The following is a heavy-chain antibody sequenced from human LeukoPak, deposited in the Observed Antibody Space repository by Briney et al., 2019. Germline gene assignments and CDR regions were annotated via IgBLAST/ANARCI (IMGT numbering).Heavy chain of an antibody. CDR2: ISSSSSYI. D-gene: IGHD2-15*01. CDR1: GFTFSSYS. J-gene: IGHJ5*02. V-gene: IGHV3-21*01. Sequence: GGSLRLSCAASGFTFSSYSMNWVRQAPGKGLEGFSSISSSSSYIYYADSGKGRFTISRDNAKNSLYLQMNSLRAEDTAVYYCARDISGGGSPRFDTWGQGTLVTVSS. CDR3: ARDISGGGSPRFDT.